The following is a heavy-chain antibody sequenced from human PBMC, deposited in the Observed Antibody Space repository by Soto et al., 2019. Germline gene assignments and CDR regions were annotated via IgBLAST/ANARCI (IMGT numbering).Heavy chain of an antibody. V-gene: IGHV3-23*01. CDR1: GFTFSSYA. CDR2: ISGSGGTT. CDR3: ARDQYYGSGRGYFDY. D-gene: IGHD3-10*01. J-gene: IGHJ4*02. Sequence: EVQLLESGGGLVQPGGSLRLSCAACGFTFSSYAMGWVRQAPGKGLEWVSVISGSGGTTFYADSVKGQFTISRDNSKNTLFLQINSLRADDTAVYYCARDQYYGSGRGYFDYWGQGTLVTVSS.